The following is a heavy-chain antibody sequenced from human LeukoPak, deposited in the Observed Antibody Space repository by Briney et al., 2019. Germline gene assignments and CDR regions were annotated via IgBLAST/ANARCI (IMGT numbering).Heavy chain of an antibody. CDR2: ISWDGGST. CDR1: GFTFDDYA. V-gene: IGHV3-43D*03. J-gene: IGHJ4*02. CDR3: ARVRVGAYDFEY. Sequence: PGGSLRLPCAASGFTFDDYAMHWVRQAPGKGLEWVSLISWDGGSTYYADSVKGRFTISRDNSKNSLYLQMNSLRAEDTAVYYCARVRVGAYDFEYWGQGTLVTVSS. D-gene: IGHD3-10*01.